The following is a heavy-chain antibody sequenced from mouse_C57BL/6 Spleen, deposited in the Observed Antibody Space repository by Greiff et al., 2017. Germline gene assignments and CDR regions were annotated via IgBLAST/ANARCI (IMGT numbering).Heavy chain of an antibody. CDR3: ARDYGSSPYAMDY. CDR2: FTMYSDAT. V-gene: IGHV1-49*01. CDR1: YFAFMASA. D-gene: IGHD1-1*01. J-gene: IGHJ4*01. Sequence: LVESGAELVRPGSSVKLSCKDSYFAFMASAMHWVKQRPGHGLEWIGSFTMYSDATEYSENFKGKATLTANTTSSTAYMELSSLTSEDSAVYYCARDYGSSPYAMDYWGQGTSVTVSS.